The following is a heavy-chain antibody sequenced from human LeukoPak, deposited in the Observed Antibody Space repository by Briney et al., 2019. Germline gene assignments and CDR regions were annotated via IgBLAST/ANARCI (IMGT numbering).Heavy chain of an antibody. V-gene: IGHV4-38-2*02. CDR2: INYSGDT. D-gene: IGHD2-2*01. CDR1: GYSIRRGYF. J-gene: IGHJ5*02. Sequence: SETLSLTCTVSGYSIRRGYFWAWIRPPPGKGLEWIGIINYSGDTYYNPSLKSRVTISVDTSKNQFSLKLTSVTAADTAEYYCARDHDSPSSPWTIDPWGRGTLVTVSS. CDR3: ARDHDSPSSPWTIDP.